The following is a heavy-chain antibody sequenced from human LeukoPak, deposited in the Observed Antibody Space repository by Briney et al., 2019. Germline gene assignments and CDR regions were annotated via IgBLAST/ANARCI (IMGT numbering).Heavy chain of an antibody. CDR2: INPNSGGT. J-gene: IGHJ6*03. CDR3: ARGIVQELSFLGPHWRYMDV. CDR1: GYTFTGYY. V-gene: IGHV1-2*02. D-gene: IGHD3-16*02. Sequence: ASVKVSCKASGYTFTGYYMHWVRQAPGQGLEWMGWINPNSGGTNYAQKFQGRVTMTRDTSISTAYMELSRLRSDDTAVYYCARGIVQELSFLGPHWRYMDVWGKGTTVTISS.